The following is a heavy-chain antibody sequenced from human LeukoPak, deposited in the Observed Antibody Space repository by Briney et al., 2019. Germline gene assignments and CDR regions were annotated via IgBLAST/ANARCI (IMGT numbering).Heavy chain of an antibody. J-gene: IGHJ3*02. CDR3: ARRYYDSSGYYYRSTYDAFDI. CDR2: IYHSGST. V-gene: IGHV4-38-2*01. Sequence: SETLSLTCAVSGYSISSGYYWGRIRQPPGKGLEWIGSIYHSGSTYYNPSLKSRVTISVDTSKNQFSLKLSSVTAADTAVYYCARRYYDSSGYYYRSTYDAFDIWGQGTMVTVSS. CDR1: GYSISSGYY. D-gene: IGHD3-22*01.